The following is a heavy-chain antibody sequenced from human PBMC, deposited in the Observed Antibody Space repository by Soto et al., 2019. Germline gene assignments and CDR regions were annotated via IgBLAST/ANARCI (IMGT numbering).Heavy chain of an antibody. Sequence: SVKVSCKASGGTFSSYAISWVRQAPGQGLEWMGGIIPIFGTANYAQKFQGRVTITADESTSTAYMELSSLRSEDTAVYYCASHAYYYDSSGPHEESWFDPWGQGTLVTVSS. V-gene: IGHV1-69*13. D-gene: IGHD3-22*01. J-gene: IGHJ5*02. CDR3: ASHAYYYDSSGPHEESWFDP. CDR2: IIPIFGTA. CDR1: GGTFSSYA.